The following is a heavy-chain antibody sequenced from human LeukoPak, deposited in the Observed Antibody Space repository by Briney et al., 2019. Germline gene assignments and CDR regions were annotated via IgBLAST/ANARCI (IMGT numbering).Heavy chain of an antibody. V-gene: IGHV3-7*01. CDR3: ASSHDSSGID. Sequence: GGSLRLSCVASGISFSSYWMAWVRQAPGKGLEWVANIKYDGTHKFYADSVKGRFTISRDNAKNSLFLEMNSLTADDTAVYFCASSHDSSGIDWGQGTLVSVSS. CDR2: IKYDGTHK. D-gene: IGHD3-22*01. CDR1: GISFSSYW. J-gene: IGHJ4*02.